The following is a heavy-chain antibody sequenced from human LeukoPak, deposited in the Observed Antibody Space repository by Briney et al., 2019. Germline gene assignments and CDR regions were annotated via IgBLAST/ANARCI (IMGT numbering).Heavy chain of an antibody. CDR1: GFTFSSYA. Sequence: GGSLRLSCAASGFTFSSYAMSWVRKAPGKGLGWVSAISGSGGSTYYADSVKGRFTISRDNSKNTLYLQMNSLRAEDTAVYYCAKDTYGDYGDYWGQGTLVTVSS. CDR2: ISGSGGST. CDR3: AKDTYGDYGDY. V-gene: IGHV3-23*01. J-gene: IGHJ4*02. D-gene: IGHD4-17*01.